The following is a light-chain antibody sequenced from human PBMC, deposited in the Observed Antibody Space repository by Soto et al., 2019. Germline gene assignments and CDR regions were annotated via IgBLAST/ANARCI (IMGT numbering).Light chain of an antibody. Sequence: EIVMTQSPATLSVSPGERATLSCRASQSVGSNLAWYQQKPGQAPRPLIYGASTRATGIPARFSDSGSGTEFTLTISSLQSEDFAIYFCQQYNNWPPDRTFGQGTKVEIK. CDR1: QSVGSN. V-gene: IGKV3-15*01. J-gene: IGKJ1*01. CDR2: GAS. CDR3: QQYNNWPPDRT.